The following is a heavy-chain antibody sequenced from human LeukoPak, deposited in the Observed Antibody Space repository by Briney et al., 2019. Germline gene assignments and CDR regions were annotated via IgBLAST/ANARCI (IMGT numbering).Heavy chain of an antibody. D-gene: IGHD2-15*01. CDR1: GGSISSYY. Sequence: SETLSLTCTVSGGSISSYYWSWIRQPPGKGLEWIGYIYYSGGTNYNPSLKSRVTISVDTSKNQFSLKLSSVTAADTAVYYCARLCSGGSCYSRDYWGQGTLVTVSS. CDR3: ARLCSGGSCYSRDY. CDR2: IYYSGGT. V-gene: IGHV4-59*01. J-gene: IGHJ4*02.